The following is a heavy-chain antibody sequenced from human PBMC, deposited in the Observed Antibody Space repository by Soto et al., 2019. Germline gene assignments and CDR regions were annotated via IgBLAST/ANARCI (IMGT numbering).Heavy chain of an antibody. Sequence: QVQLQESGPGLVKPPGTLSLTCGVSGGSISSNNWWSWVRQTPGKGLEWIGEIYRSGNINYNPSLKRRVTVSIDKSKNQCSLNVFSVTAADSAVYFCASRVEVAPTRQWELVGYFDNWGRGTLVTVS. J-gene: IGHJ4*02. CDR1: GGSISSNNW. CDR2: IYRSGNI. V-gene: IGHV4-4*01. D-gene: IGHD2-15*01. CDR3: ASRVEVAPTRQWELVGYFDN.